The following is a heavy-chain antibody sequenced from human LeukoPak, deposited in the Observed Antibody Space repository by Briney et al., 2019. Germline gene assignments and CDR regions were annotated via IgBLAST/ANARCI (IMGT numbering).Heavy chain of an antibody. CDR1: GYTFTGYY. V-gene: IGHV1-2*02. Sequence: ASVKVSCKASGYTFTGYYMHWVRQAPGQGLEWMGWINPNSGGTNYAQKFQGRVTMTRDTSISTAYMELSRLRSDDTAVYYCARLSGGSSNTDYWGRGTLVTVSS. CDR3: ARLSGGSSNTDY. CDR2: INPNSGGT. J-gene: IGHJ4*02. D-gene: IGHD2-15*01.